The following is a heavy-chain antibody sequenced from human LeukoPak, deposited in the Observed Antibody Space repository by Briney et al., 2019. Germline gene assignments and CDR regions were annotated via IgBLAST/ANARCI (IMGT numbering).Heavy chain of an antibody. D-gene: IGHD3-22*01. CDR1: GYTFTSYY. CDR2: INPSGGST. V-gene: IGHV1-46*01. Sequence: ASVKVSCKASGYTFTSYYMHWVRQAPGQGLEWMGMINPSGGSTNYAQKFQGRVTMTRDMSTSTVYLELSSLRSEDTAVYFCARGRMNSFYGSDGYFPRDFWGQGTLVTVSS. CDR3: ARGRMNSFYGSDGYFPRDF. J-gene: IGHJ4*02.